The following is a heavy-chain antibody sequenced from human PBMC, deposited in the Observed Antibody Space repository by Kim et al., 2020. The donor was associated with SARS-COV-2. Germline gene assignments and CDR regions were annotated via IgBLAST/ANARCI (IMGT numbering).Heavy chain of an antibody. D-gene: IGHD5-18*01. CDR2: IYYSGST. CDR1: GGSISSYY. V-gene: IGHV4-59*13. J-gene: IGHJ4*02. Sequence: SETLSLTCTVSGGSISSYYWSWIRQPPGKGLEWIGYIYYSGSTNYNPSLKSRVTISVDTSKNQFSLKLSSVTAADTAVYYCARGGIQLWLHIDYWCQGTLVTVSS. CDR3: ARGGIQLWLHIDY.